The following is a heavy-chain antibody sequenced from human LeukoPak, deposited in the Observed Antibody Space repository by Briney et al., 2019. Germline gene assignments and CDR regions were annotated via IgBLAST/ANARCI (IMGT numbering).Heavy chain of an antibody. J-gene: IGHJ5*02. Sequence: SGTLSLTCTVSGGSISSSSYYWGWIRQPPGKGLEWIGSIYYSGSTYYNPSLKSRVTISVDTSKNQFSLKLSSVTAADTAVYYCARQLVATITDNWFDPWGQGTLVTVSS. D-gene: IGHD5-12*01. CDR3: ARQLVATITDNWFDP. CDR1: GGSISSSSYY. V-gene: IGHV4-39*01. CDR2: IYYSGST.